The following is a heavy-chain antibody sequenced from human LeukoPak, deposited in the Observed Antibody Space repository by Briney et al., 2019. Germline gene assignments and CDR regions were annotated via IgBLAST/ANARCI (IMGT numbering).Heavy chain of an antibody. CDR3: ARRSGGSGWYRNYYYYYGMDV. CDR1: GGSISSSNW. J-gene: IGHJ6*02. D-gene: IGHD6-19*01. V-gene: IGHV4-4*02. CDR2: IYHSRST. Sequence: SETLSLTCAVSGGSISSSNWWSWVRQPPGKGLEWIGEIYHSRSTNYNPSLKSRVTISVDKSKNQFSLKLSSVTAADTAVYYCARRSGGSGWYRNYYYYYGMDVWGQGTTVTVSS.